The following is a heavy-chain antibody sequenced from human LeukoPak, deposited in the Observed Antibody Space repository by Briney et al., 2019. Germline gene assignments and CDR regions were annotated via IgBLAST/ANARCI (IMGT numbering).Heavy chain of an antibody. D-gene: IGHD1-26*01. Sequence: SETLSLTCTVSGGSISGYYWSWIRQPPGKGLECIGYIHYTGTTHYNPSLKSRPTIAVDTSKNRFSLKLTSVTAADTAVYYCAKFGAYCFDYWGQGTLVTVSS. CDR1: GGSISGYY. V-gene: IGHV4-59*01. CDR3: AKFGAYCFDY. J-gene: IGHJ4*02. CDR2: IHYTGTT.